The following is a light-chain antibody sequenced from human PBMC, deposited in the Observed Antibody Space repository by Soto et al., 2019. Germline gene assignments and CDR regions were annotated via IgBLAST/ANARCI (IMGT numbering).Light chain of an antibody. CDR2: DAS. CDR3: QQYNGYSHT. CDR1: QSVSRW. J-gene: IGKJ2*01. V-gene: IGKV1-5*01. Sequence: DIQMTQSPSTLSASVGDRVTITSRTSQSVSRWLAWYQQKSGKDPKLLIYDASILHSGVPPRFSGSGSGAEFNLTISDLQPDDSATYHCQQYNGYSHTFGQGTKVDIK.